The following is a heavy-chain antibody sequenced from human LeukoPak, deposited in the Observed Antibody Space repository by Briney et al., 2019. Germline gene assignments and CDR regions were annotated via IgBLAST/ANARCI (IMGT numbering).Heavy chain of an antibody. CDR3: TRDTRSHFDY. V-gene: IGHV3-21*01. CDR1: GVTFSSYS. CDR2: ISISSSHI. Sequence: GGSLRLSCAASGVTFSSYSMNWVRQAPGKGLEWVSSISISSSHIYYADSVKGRFTIYRENDKKTLYLQMNSLRAEDTAVYYCTRDTRSHFDYWGQGTLVTVSS. J-gene: IGHJ4*02.